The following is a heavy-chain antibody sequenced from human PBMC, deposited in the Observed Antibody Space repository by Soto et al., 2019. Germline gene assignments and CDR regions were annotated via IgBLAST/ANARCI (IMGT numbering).Heavy chain of an antibody. Sequence: GGSLRLSCAASGFTFDDYAMHWVRQAPGKGLEWVSGISWNSDTRVYADSLKGRFTISRDNAKNSLYLQMNSLRAEDTALYYCVKDIDPDQRIFPTTGYYGMDGWGQVTTVTV. CDR3: VKDIDPDQRIFPTTGYYGMDG. CDR1: GFTFDDYA. V-gene: IGHV3-9*01. CDR2: ISWNSDTR. J-gene: IGHJ6*02. D-gene: IGHD2-8*01.